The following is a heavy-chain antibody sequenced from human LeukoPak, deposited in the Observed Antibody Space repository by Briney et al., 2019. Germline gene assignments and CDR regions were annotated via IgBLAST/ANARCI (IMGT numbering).Heavy chain of an antibody. CDR1: GFSLTTYG. Sequence: GGSLRLSCAASGFSLTTYGTHWLRQAPGKGLEWVAVIWYDGSRKFYGDSVKGRFTVSRDTSENTMYLQMNTLRVDDTAAYYCARDGGSGIDYWGQGTLVTVSS. V-gene: IGHV3-33*01. CDR2: IWYDGSRK. D-gene: IGHD3-10*01. J-gene: IGHJ4*02. CDR3: ARDGGSGIDY.